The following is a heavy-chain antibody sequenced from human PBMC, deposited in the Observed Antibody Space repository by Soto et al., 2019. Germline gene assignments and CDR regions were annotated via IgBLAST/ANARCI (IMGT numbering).Heavy chain of an antibody. Sequence: GGSLRLSCAASGFTFSSYGMHWVRQAPGKGLEWVAVISKDGSTKYDADSVKGRFTISRDNSKNTLYLQMNSLRAEDTAVYYCAKETHSSGYGSYFDYWGQGTLVTVS. V-gene: IGHV3-30*18. D-gene: IGHD3-22*01. CDR2: ISKDGSTK. J-gene: IGHJ4*02. CDR1: GFTFSSYG. CDR3: AKETHSSGYGSYFDY.